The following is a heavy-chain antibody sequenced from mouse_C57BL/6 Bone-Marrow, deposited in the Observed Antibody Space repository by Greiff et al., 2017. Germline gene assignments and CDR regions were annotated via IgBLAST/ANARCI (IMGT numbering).Heavy chain of an antibody. CDR2: IYPSDSET. CDR1: GYTFTSYW. V-gene: IGHV1-61*01. CDR3: ARGDYSNPAWFAY. D-gene: IGHD2-5*01. J-gene: IGHJ3*01. Sequence: VQLQQPGAELVRPGSSVKLSCKASGYTFTSYWMDWVKQRPGQGLEWIGNIYPSDSETHYNQQFKDKATLTVDKSSSTAYMQLSSLTSEDSAVYYCARGDYSNPAWFAYWGQGTLVTVSA.